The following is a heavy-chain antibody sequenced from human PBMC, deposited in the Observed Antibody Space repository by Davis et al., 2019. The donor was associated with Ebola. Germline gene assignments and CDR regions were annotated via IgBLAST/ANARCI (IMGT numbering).Heavy chain of an antibody. CDR3: ARDQHCSSTSCLYYYYYGMDV. Sequence: GGSLRLSCAASGFTFSSYSMNWVRHAPGTGLEWVSSISSSSSYIYYADSVKGRFTISRDNAKNSLYLQMNSLRAEDTAVYYCARDQHCSSTSCLYYYYYGMDVWGQGTTVTVSS. CDR1: GFTFSSYS. D-gene: IGHD2-2*01. V-gene: IGHV3-21*01. J-gene: IGHJ6*02. CDR2: ISSSSSYI.